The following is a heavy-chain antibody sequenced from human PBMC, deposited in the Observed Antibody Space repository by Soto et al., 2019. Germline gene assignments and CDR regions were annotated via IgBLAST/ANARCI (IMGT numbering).Heavy chain of an antibody. J-gene: IGHJ6*02. CDR2: IYHSGST. V-gene: IGHV4-30-2*01. CDR3: AGQRTTVVTLTYYYGMDV. CDR1: GGSISSGGYS. Sequence: QLQLQESGSGLVKPSQTLSLTCAVSGGSISSGGYSWSWIRQPPGKGLEWIGYIYHSGSTYYNPSLKSRVTISVDRSKNQFSLKLSSVTAADTAVYYCAGQRTTVVTLTYYYGMDVWGQGTTVTVSS. D-gene: IGHD4-17*01.